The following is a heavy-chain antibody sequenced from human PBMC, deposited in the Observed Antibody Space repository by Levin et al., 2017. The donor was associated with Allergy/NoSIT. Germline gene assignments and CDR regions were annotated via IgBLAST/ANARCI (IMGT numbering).Heavy chain of an antibody. D-gene: IGHD6-19*01. J-gene: IGHJ5*02. CDR1: GFSLSTSGMC. Sequence: SGPTLVKPTQTLTLTCTFSGFSLSTSGMCVSWIRQPPGKALEWLALIDWDDDKYYSTSLKTRLTISKDTSKNQVVLTMTNMDPVDTATYYCARSPRVLHSSGWYGKWFDPWGQGTLVTVSS. CDR2: IDWDDDK. V-gene: IGHV2-70*01. CDR3: ARSPRVLHSSGWYGKWFDP.